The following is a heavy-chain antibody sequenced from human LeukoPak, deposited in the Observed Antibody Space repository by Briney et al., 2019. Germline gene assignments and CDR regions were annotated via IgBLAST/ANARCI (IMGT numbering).Heavy chain of an antibody. V-gene: IGHV4-39*07. CDR2: TSNSGST. D-gene: IGHD6-13*01. CDR3: ARVQQSMMAAAGLYYFDY. Sequence: SETLSLTCTVSIGSISSSTYSWGWIRQPPGKGLEWIGSTSNSGSTYYNPSLKSRVTMSVDTSKNQFSLKLSSVTAADTAVYYCARVQQSMMAAAGLYYFDYWGQGTLVTVSS. CDR1: IGSISSSTYS. J-gene: IGHJ4*02.